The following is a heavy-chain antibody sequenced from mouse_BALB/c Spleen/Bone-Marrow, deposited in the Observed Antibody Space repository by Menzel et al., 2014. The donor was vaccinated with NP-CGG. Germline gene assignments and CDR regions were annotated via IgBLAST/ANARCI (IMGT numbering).Heavy chain of an antibody. V-gene: IGHV1-82*01. Sequence: VNVVESGPELVKPGASVEISCKASGYAFSSSWMNWVKQRPGQGLEWIGRIYPGDGDTNYNGKFKGKATLTADKSSSTAYMQLSSLTSVDSAVYFCARDGYGKRNYFDYWGQGTTLTVSS. CDR3: ARDGYGKRNYFDY. CDR1: GYAFSSSW. J-gene: IGHJ2*01. CDR2: IYPGDGDT. D-gene: IGHD2-1*01.